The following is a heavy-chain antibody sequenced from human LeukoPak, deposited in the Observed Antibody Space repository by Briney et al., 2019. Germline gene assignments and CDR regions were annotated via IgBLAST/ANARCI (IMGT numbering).Heavy chain of an antibody. CDR2: IYYSGST. D-gene: IGHD1-7*01. CDR1: GGSINTNDYY. V-gene: IGHV4-39*01. CDR3: ARRDNWNYVMDY. Sequence: SETLSLTCSVSGGSINTNDYYWGWIRQPPGKGLEWIGTIYYSGSTFYNPSLQSRVTLSVDTSKNLFSLKLSSVTAADAAVYYCARRDNWNYVMDYWGQGTLVTVSS. J-gene: IGHJ4*02.